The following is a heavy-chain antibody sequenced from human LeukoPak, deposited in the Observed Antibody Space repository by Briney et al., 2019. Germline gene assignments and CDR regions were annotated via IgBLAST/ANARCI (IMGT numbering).Heavy chain of an antibody. CDR2: INPSGGST. J-gene: IGHJ4*02. CDR1: GYTFTSYY. CDR3: ARARFTAMVKSPFDY. V-gene: IGHV1-46*01. D-gene: IGHD5-18*01. Sequence: GASVKVSCKASGYTFTSYYMHWVRQAPGQGLEWMGIINPSGGSTSYAQKFQGRVTITADKSTSTAYMELSSLRSDDTAVYYCARARFTAMVKSPFDYWGQGTLVTVSS.